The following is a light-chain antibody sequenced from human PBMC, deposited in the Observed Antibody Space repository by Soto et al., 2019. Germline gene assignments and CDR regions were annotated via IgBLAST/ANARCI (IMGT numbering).Light chain of an antibody. J-gene: IGLJ3*02. V-gene: IGLV1-44*01. CDR3: CSYAGSSGWV. CDR1: NSNIGSNT. CDR2: TNN. Sequence: QAVVTQPPSASGTPGQRVTISCSGSNSNIGSNTVNWFQQLPGTAPKLLIYTNNQRPSGVPDRFSGSKSGTSASLAVSGLQSEDEADYYCCSYAGSSGWVFGGGTKLTVL.